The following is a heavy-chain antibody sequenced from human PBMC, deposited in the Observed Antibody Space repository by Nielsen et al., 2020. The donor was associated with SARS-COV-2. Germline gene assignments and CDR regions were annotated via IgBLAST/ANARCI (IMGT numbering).Heavy chain of an antibody. D-gene: IGHD3-3*01. Sequence: ASVKVSCKASGYTLTELSMHWVRQAPGKGLEWMGGFDPEDGETIYAQKFQGRVTMTEDTSTDTAYMELSSLRSEDTAVYYCATSPPILAGGWFDPWGQGTLVTVSS. CDR2: FDPEDGET. J-gene: IGHJ5*02. CDR1: GYTLTELS. CDR3: ATSPPILAGGWFDP. V-gene: IGHV1-24*01.